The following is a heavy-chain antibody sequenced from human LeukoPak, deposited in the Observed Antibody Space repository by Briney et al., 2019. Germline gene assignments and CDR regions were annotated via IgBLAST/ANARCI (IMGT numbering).Heavy chain of an antibody. J-gene: IGHJ4*02. CDR2: INHSGST. V-gene: IGHV4-34*01. CDR1: GGSFTGYY. Sequence: SGTLSLTCAVSGGSFTGYYWSWIRQPPGKGLEWIGEINHSGSTNYNPSIKIRVTISLDPSKNQPSLRLSSVTAADTAVYYCARGKRSVLTKSFDYWGQGTLVTVSS. CDR3: ARGKRSVLTKSFDY. D-gene: IGHD3-9*01.